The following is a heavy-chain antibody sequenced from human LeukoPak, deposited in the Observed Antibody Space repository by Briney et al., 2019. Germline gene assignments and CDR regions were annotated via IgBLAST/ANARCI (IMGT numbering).Heavy chain of an antibody. CDR2: ISAYNGNT. CDR3: ARDRAYYYDSSGYFYFDY. CDR1: GYTFTSYG. Sequence: ASVKVSCKASGYTFTSYGISWVRQAPGQGFEWMGWISAYNGNTNYAQKLQGRVTMTTDTSTSTAYMELRSLRSDDTAVYYCARDRAYYYDSSGYFYFDYWGQGTLVTVSS. V-gene: IGHV1-18*01. D-gene: IGHD3-22*01. J-gene: IGHJ4*02.